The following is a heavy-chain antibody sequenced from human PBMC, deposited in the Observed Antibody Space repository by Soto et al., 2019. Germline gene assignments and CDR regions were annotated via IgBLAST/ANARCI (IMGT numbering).Heavy chain of an antibody. D-gene: IGHD1-1*01. CDR1: GGFVSSGSYY. CDR2: MSHSGGT. CDR3: ARVERATATTVVDAFDI. J-gene: IGHJ3*02. Sequence: QVQLQQWGAGLLKPSETLSLTCAVYGGFVSSGSYYWSWIRQPPGKGLEWIGEMSHSGGTHFNPALKSRVTISVDTSKNQFSLKMTSVTAAGTALYYCARVERATATTVVDAFDIWGPGTMVTVSS. V-gene: IGHV4-34*01.